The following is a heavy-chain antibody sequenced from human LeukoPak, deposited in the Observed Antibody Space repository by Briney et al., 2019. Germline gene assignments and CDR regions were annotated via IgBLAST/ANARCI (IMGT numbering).Heavy chain of an antibody. CDR1: GYTFTSYG. Sequence: ASVKVSCKASGYTFTSYGISWVRQAPGQGLEWMGWINPNSGGTNYAQKFQGRVTMTRDTSISTAYMELSRLRSDDTAVYYCARGYSGSYPYYFDYWGQGTLVTVSS. J-gene: IGHJ4*02. D-gene: IGHD1-26*01. CDR3: ARGYSGSYPYYFDY. CDR2: INPNSGGT. V-gene: IGHV1-2*02.